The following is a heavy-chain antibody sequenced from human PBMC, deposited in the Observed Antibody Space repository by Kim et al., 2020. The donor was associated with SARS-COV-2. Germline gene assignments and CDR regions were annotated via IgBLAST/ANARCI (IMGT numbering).Heavy chain of an antibody. CDR3: ARDLYGDYSAYYGMDV. Sequence: GGSLRLSCAASGFTFSSYSMNWVRQAPGKGLEWVSSISSSSSYIYYADSVKGRFTISRDNAKNSLYLQMNSLRAEDTAVYYCARDLYGDYSAYYGMDVWGQGTTVTVSS. V-gene: IGHV3-21*01. J-gene: IGHJ6*02. CDR2: ISSSSSYI. D-gene: IGHD4-17*01. CDR1: GFTFSSYS.